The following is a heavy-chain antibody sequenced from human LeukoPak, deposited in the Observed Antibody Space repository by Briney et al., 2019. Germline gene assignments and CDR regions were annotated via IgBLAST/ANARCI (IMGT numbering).Heavy chain of an antibody. V-gene: IGHV4-59*01. CDR3: PGVSIFGGEDLDY. D-gene: IGHD3-3*01. CDR1: GGFISSYY. J-gene: IGHJ4*02. Sequence: SETLSLTCTVSGGFISSYYWSWIRQPPGKGLEWIGYIYHSGSTNYNPSLKSRVTISVDTSKNQFSLKLRSVTAADTPGFYCPGVSIFGGEDLDYWGQGTLSPSPQ. CDR2: IYHSGST.